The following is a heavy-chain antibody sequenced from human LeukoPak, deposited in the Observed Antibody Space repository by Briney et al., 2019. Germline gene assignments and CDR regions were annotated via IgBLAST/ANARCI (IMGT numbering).Heavy chain of an antibody. D-gene: IGHD5-18*01. CDR1: GYTLTELS. Sequence: ASVKVSCKVSGYTLTELSMHWVRQAPGKGLEWMGGFDSEDGETIYAQKFQGRVTMTEDASTDTAYMELSSLRSEDTAVYYCATADSLGYYFDYWGQGTLVTVSS. J-gene: IGHJ4*02. V-gene: IGHV1-24*01. CDR2: FDSEDGET. CDR3: ATADSLGYYFDY.